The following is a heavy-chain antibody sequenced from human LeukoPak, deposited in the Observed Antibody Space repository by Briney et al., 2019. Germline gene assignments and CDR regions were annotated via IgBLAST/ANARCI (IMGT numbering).Heavy chain of an antibody. CDR3: ARVGYYYYYMDV. J-gene: IGHJ6*03. CDR2: ISWNSGSI. V-gene: IGHV3-9*01. Sequence: PGGSLRLSCAASGFTFDDYAMHWVRQAPGKGLEWVSGISWNSGSIGYADSVKGRFTISRDNAKNSLYLQMNSLRAEDTALYHCARVGYYYYYMDVWGKGTTVTISS. CDR1: GFTFDDYA.